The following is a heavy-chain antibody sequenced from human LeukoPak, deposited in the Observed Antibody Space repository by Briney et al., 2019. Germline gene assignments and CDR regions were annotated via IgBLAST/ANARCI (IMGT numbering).Heavy chain of an antibody. CDR3: ARDLGGHYDSSGYYFY. D-gene: IGHD3-22*01. Sequence: ASVKVSCKASGYTFTSYYMHWVRQAPGQGLEWMGIINPSGGSTSYAQKFQGRVTMTRDTSTSTVYMELSSLRSEDTAVYYCARDLGGHYDSSGYYFYWGQGTLVTVSS. J-gene: IGHJ4*02. CDR1: GYTFTSYY. CDR2: INPSGGST. V-gene: IGHV1-46*01.